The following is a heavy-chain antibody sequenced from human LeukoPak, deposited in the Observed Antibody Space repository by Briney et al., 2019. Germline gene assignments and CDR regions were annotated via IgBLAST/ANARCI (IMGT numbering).Heavy chain of an antibody. CDR3: ATNHSSAYRQRGDY. J-gene: IGHJ4*02. CDR1: GFTFSSYN. Sequence: GGSLRLSCAASGFTFSSYNMNWVRQAPGKGLEWVSYISTSSGTIHYADSVKGRFTVSRDNAKNSLYLQMNSLRAEDTAVYYCATNHSSAYRQRGDYWGQGTLVTVSS. CDR2: ISTSSGTI. V-gene: IGHV3-48*01. D-gene: IGHD3-22*01.